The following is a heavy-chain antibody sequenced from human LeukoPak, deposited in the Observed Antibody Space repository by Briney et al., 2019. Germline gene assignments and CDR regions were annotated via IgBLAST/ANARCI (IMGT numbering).Heavy chain of an antibody. Sequence: GSSVKVSCKASGYTFTSYDINWVRQATGQGLEWMGWMNPNSGNTGYAQKFQGRVTITRNTSISTAYMELSSLRSEDTAVYYCARGKDIVVVPAAHYYYYMDVWGKGTTVTVSS. V-gene: IGHV1-8*03. J-gene: IGHJ6*03. CDR3: ARGKDIVVVPAAHYYYYMDV. D-gene: IGHD2-2*01. CDR1: GYTFTSYD. CDR2: MNPNSGNT.